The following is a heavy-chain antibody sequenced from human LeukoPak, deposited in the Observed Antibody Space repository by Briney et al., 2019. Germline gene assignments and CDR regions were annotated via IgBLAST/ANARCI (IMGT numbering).Heavy chain of an antibody. D-gene: IGHD3-22*01. J-gene: IGHJ4*02. Sequence: PSETLSLTCTVSGGSIISYYWTWIRQPAGKGLEWIGRIYSNGTTNYNPSLKSRVSMSVDTSKNQFSLKLRSVTAADTAVYYCARGRLNYYDSSDYYYFDYWGQGTLVTVSS. CDR2: IYSNGTT. CDR1: GGSIISYY. CDR3: ARGRLNYYDSSDYYYFDY. V-gene: IGHV4-4*07.